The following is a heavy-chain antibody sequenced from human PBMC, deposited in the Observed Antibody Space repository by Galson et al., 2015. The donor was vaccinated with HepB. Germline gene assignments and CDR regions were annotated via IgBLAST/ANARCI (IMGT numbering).Heavy chain of an antibody. CDR1: GFTFSSYA. Sequence: SLRLSCAASGFTFSSYAMHWVRQAPGKGLEWVTIISSDGSNKYYADSVQGRFTISRDNSKNTLYLQMNSLRAEDTAVYYCARGVRHIVMVTALDNWGQGTLVTVSS. J-gene: IGHJ4*02. CDR3: ARGVRHIVMVTALDN. D-gene: IGHD2-21*02. CDR2: ISSDGSNK. V-gene: IGHV3-30*04.